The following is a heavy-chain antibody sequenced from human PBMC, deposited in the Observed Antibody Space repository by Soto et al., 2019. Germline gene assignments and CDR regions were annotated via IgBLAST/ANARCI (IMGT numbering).Heavy chain of an antibody. J-gene: IGHJ4*02. V-gene: IGHV3-23*01. CDR1: GFAFSNYA. CDR3: AKDRTVAARNFDY. D-gene: IGHD6-6*01. CDR2: ISTSIGAT. Sequence: GGSLRLSCAASGFAFSNYAMGWVRQAPGKGLEWVSSISTSIGATYYADSVKGRFTISRDDSKDTLYLQMNSLRAEDSVVYYCAKDRTVAARNFDYWGQGTQVTV.